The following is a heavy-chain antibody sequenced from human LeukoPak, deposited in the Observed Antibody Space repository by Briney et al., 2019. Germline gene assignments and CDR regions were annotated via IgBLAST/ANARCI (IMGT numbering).Heavy chain of an antibody. CDR2: ISSSGSTI. V-gene: IGHV3-48*03. CDR1: GFTFSSYE. Sequence: GGSLRLSCAASGFTFSSYEMNWVRQAPGKGLEWVSYISSSGSTIYYADSVKGRFTISRDNATNSLYLQMNSLRAEDTAVYYCARGLKGVDYGDYYYGMDVWGQGTTVTVSS. D-gene: IGHD4-17*01. J-gene: IGHJ6*02. CDR3: ARGLKGVDYGDYYYGMDV.